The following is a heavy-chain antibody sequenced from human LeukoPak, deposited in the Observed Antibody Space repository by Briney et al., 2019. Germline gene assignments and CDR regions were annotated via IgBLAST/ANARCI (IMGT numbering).Heavy chain of an antibody. Sequence: GGSLRLSCAASGFTFSSYWMHWVRQAPGKGLVWVSRINTDGSSASYADSVKGRFTISRDNAKNTLSLQMNSLRAEDTAVYYCARTYYPISYYFDYWGQGTLVTVSS. D-gene: IGHD3-10*01. CDR1: GFTFSSYW. CDR2: INTDGSSA. CDR3: ARTYYPISYYFDY. V-gene: IGHV3-74*01. J-gene: IGHJ4*02.